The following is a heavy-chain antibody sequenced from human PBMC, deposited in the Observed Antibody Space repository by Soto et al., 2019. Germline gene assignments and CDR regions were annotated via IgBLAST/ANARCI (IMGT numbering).Heavy chain of an antibody. V-gene: IGHV4-34*01. CDR1: GASFTGHY. CDR3: AGGQYFGAITFEGLDVKEPNFDY. D-gene: IGHD3-16*02. J-gene: IGHJ4*02. Sequence: PSETLSLTCAVSGASFTGHYWGWIRQPPGKGLEWIGEVHHRGSTSYNPALKSRVTMSVDTSKNHFSLRLASVTAADTAPYYCAGGQYFGAITFEGLDVKEPNFDYWDQVTRVTV. CDR2: VHHRGST.